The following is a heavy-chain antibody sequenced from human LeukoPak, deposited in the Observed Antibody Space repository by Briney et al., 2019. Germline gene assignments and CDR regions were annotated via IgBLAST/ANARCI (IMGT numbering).Heavy chain of an antibody. V-gene: IGHV4-59*01. CDR2: IYYSGNT. J-gene: IGHJ4*02. Sequence: SETLSLTCTVSGGSISSYYWSWIRQPPGKGLEWIGYIYYSGNTNYNPSLKSRVTISVDTSKNQFSLKLSSVTAADTAVYYCARDRAVAGPLDYWGQGTLVTVSS. CDR3: ARDRAVAGPLDY. CDR1: GGSISSYY. D-gene: IGHD6-19*01.